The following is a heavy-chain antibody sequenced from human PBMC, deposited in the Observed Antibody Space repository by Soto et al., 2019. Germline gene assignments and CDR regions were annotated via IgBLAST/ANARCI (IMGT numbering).Heavy chain of an antibody. CDR2: INSDGRRT. CDR1: GFTFSSSW. CDR3: ARGPTGWYGYDY. V-gene: IGHV3-74*01. J-gene: IGHJ4*02. Sequence: VQLVESGGGLVQPGGSLSLPCAASGFTFSSSWMQWIRQAPGKGLVWVSRINSDGRRTNYADSVKGRFTIARDNAKTALYLQMNSMRAEAATQYYCARGPTGWYGYDYWGQGTLVTVSS. D-gene: IGHD6-19*01.